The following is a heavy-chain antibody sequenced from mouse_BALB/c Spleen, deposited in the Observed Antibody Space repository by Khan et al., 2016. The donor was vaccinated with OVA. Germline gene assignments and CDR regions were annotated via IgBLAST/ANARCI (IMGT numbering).Heavy chain of an antibody. CDR2: ILPGSGST. J-gene: IGHJ3*01. D-gene: IGHD1-1*01. CDR3: ARVNYYGSSSWFGY. CDR1: GYTFSSYW. Sequence: QVQLEESGAELMKPGASVKMSCKATGYTFSSYWIGWVKQRPGHGLEGIAEILPGSGSTNYNEKFKGKATFTADTSSSTAYMQLSSLTSEDSAVYYCARVNYYGSSSWFGYWGQGTLVTVSA. V-gene: IGHV1-9*01.